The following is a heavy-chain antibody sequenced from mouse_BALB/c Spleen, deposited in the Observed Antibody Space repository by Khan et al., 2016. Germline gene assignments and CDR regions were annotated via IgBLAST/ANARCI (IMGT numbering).Heavy chain of an antibody. J-gene: IGHJ1*01. D-gene: IGHD1-2*01. CDR1: GYSITSDYA. CDR2: IRYSGST. V-gene: IGHV3-2*02. Sequence: EVQLQESGPGLVKPSQSLSLTCTVTGYSITSDYAWNWIRQFPGNKLEWMGYIRYSGSTTYNPSLKSRISITRDTSNNPFFLQLYSVTTEDTATYYCTRSPTATRYFDVWGAGTTVTVSS. CDR3: TRSPTATRYFDV.